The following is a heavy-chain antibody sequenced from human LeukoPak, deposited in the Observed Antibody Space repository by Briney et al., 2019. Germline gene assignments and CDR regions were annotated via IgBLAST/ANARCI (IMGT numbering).Heavy chain of an antibody. J-gene: IGHJ4*02. CDR1: GFTFTDHY. CDR2: IGPHSTFT. Sequence: ASVKVSCTSSGFTFTDHYIHWVRQGPGPGLEWMGYIGPHSTFTSSPQEFQGRVTMTRDASMSTAYMELTRLTSDDTAVYYCVREGEGPLSKDFDYWGQGTLVTVSS. V-gene: IGHV1-2*02. D-gene: IGHD2/OR15-2a*01. CDR3: VREGEGPLSKDFDY.